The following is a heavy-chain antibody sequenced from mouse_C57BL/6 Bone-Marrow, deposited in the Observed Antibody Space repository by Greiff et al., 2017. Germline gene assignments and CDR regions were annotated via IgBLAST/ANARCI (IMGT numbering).Heavy chain of an antibody. J-gene: IGHJ3*01. D-gene: IGHD5-1*01. CDR3: ARGCEYSLFAF. CDR1: GYTFTSYW. CDR2: INPSSGYT. Sequence: QVQLQQSGAELAKPGASVKLSCKASGYTFTSYWMNWVKQRPGQGLEWIGYINPSSGYTKYNQKFKYKATLTADKSSSTAYMQLSRLTYADSAVYYCARGCEYSLFAFWGQGTLVTVSA. V-gene: IGHV1-7*01.